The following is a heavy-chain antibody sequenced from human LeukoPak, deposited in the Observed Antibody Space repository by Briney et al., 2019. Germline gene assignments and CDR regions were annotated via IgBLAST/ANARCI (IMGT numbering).Heavy chain of an antibody. Sequence: PGGSLRLSCAASGFTFSSYSMNWVRQAPGKGLEWVSSISSSSSYIYYADSVKGRFTISRDNAKNSLYLQMDSLRVEDTAVYYCARVPSHNIAAAAHLDYWGQGTLVTVSS. V-gene: IGHV3-21*06. D-gene: IGHD6-13*01. CDR3: ARVPSHNIAAAAHLDY. J-gene: IGHJ4*02. CDR2: ISSSSSYI. CDR1: GFTFSSYS.